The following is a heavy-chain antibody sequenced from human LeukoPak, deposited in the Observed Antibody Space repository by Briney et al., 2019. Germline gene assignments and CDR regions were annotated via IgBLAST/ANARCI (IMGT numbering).Heavy chain of an antibody. CDR3: ARHLGSGGLDAFDI. J-gene: IGHJ3*02. CDR2: IYYSGST. D-gene: IGHD3-10*01. CDR1: GGSISSGDYY. Sequence: PSETLSLTCTVSGGSISSGDYYWSWIRQPPGKGLEWIGYIYYSGSTYYNPSLKSRVTISVDTSKNQFSLKLSSVTAADTAVYYCARHLGSGGLDAFDIWGQGTMVTVSS. V-gene: IGHV4-30-4*08.